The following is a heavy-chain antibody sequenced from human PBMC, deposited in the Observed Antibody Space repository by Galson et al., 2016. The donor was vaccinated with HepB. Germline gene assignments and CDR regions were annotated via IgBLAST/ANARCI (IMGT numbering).Heavy chain of an antibody. D-gene: IGHD5-24*01. CDR1: GFTVSNNY. CDR2: IYSGGST. CDR3: ARDPMATRYYYYGVDV. Sequence: SLRLSCAASGFTVSNNYMSWVRQAPGKGLEWVSVIYSGGSTYYADSVKGRFTISRDNSKSTLYLQMNSLRAEDTAVYYCARDPMATRYYYYGVDVWGQGTTVTVPS. V-gene: IGHV3-53*01. J-gene: IGHJ6*02.